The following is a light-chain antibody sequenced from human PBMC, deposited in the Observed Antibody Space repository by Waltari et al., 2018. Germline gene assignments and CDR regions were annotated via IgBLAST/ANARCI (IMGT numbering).Light chain of an antibody. CDR2: TAS. J-gene: IGKJ4*01. Sequence: DIQMTQSPSSLSASVGDRVTITCRASQSISNYLNWFQHKPGKAPKLLIYTASSLQSGASSRFSGSGSGTDFTLTISSLQPEDFATYYCQQSYSAPPTFGGGTKVEIK. V-gene: IGKV1-39*01. CDR3: QQSYSAPPT. CDR1: QSISNY.